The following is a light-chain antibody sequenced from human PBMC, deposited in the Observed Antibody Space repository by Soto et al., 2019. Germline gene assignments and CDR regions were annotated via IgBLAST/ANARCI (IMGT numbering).Light chain of an antibody. Sequence: DIQMTQSPSTLSGSVGDRVAMTCRASQTISSWLAWYQQKPGKAPKLLIYKASTLKSGVPSRFSGSGSGTEFTLTISSLQPDDFATYYCQHSNSYSEAFGQGTKVDIK. V-gene: IGKV1-5*03. CDR1: QTISSW. J-gene: IGKJ1*01. CDR2: KAS. CDR3: QHSNSYSEA.